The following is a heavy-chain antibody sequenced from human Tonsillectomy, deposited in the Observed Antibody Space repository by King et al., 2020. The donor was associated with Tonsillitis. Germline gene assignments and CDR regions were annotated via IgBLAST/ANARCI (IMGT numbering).Heavy chain of an antibody. CDR1: GFTFSSYA. D-gene: IGHD3-22*01. J-gene: IGHJ4*02. Sequence: VQLVESGGGLVQPGGSLRLSCAASGFTFSSYAMSWVRQAPGKGLEWVSVISASGGTTYYADSVKGRFTISRDKSKNTLYLQMNGLKAVDTGVYYCAKDCESSSGNFDDWGQGTLGTVSS. CDR2: ISASGGTT. CDR3: AKDCESSSGNFDD. V-gene: IGHV3-23*04.